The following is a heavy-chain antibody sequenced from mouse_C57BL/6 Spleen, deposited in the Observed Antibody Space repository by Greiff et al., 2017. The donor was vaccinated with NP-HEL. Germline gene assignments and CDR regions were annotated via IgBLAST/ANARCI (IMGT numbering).Heavy chain of an antibody. D-gene: IGHD1-1*01. CDR3: ARRIISYGSSVYYYAMDY. Sequence: EVQLQQSGPELVKPGASVKISCKASGYTFTDYYMNWVKQSHGKSLEWIGDINPNNGGTSYNQKFKGKATLTVDKSSSTAYMELRSLTSEDAAVYYCARRIISYGSSVYYYAMDYWGQGTSVTVSS. V-gene: IGHV1-26*01. CDR2: INPNNGGT. CDR1: GYTFTDYY. J-gene: IGHJ4*01.